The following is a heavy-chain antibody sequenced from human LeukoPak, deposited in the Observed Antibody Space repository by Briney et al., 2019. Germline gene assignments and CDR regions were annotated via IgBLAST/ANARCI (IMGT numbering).Heavy chain of an antibody. Sequence: SETLSLACAVSGGSISSSNWWSWIRQPPGKGLEWIGYIYYSGSTNYNPSLKSRVTISVDTSKNQFSLKLSSVTAADTAVYYCARGGSRHYYYYGMDVWGQGTTVTVSS. CDR2: IYYSGST. V-gene: IGHV4-61*01. CDR3: ARGGSRHYYYYGMDV. J-gene: IGHJ6*02. D-gene: IGHD1-26*01. CDR1: GGSISSSNW.